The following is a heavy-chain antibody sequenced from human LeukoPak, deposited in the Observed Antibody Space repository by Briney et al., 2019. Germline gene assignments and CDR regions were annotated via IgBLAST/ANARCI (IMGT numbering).Heavy chain of an antibody. CDR2: ISSSSSTI. D-gene: IGHD3-10*01. CDR3: ARDPYYGSGSYWVLYMDV. V-gene: IGHV3-48*01. J-gene: IGHJ6*03. Sequence: GGSLRLSCAVSGFTFSKAWMTWVRQAPGRGLEWVSYISSSSSTIYYADSVKGRFTISRDNAKNSLYLQMNSLRAEDTAVYYCARDPYYGSGSYWVLYMDVWGKGTTVTISS. CDR1: GFTFSKAW.